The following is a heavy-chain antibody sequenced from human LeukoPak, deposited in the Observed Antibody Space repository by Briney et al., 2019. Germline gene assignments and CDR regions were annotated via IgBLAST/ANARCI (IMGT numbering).Heavy chain of an antibody. CDR1: GFTFTSYW. Sequence: GSLRLSCEASGFTFTSYWMSWVRQAPGKGLEWVAHIKENGNEQYYADSVKGRFTISRDNVKQSLGLQMNSLRVEDTAVYYCARGPGDFDASDIWGQGTMVTVSS. CDR2: IKENGNEQ. CDR3: ARGPGDFDASDI. D-gene: IGHD1-14*01. V-gene: IGHV3-7*01. J-gene: IGHJ3*02.